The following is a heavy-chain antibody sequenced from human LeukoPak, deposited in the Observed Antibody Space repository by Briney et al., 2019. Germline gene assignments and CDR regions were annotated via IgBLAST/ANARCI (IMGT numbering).Heavy chain of an antibody. J-gene: IGHJ4*02. V-gene: IGHV3-23*01. D-gene: IGHD4-17*01. CDR3: AKDREGKTTVTTGDY. CDR1: GFTVSSNF. Sequence: GGSLRLSCAASGFTVSSNFMNWVRQAPGKGLEWVSAISGSGGSTYYADSVKGRFTISRDNSKNTLYLQMNSLRAEDTAVYYCAKDREGKTTVTTGDYWGQGTLVTVSS. CDR2: ISGSGGST.